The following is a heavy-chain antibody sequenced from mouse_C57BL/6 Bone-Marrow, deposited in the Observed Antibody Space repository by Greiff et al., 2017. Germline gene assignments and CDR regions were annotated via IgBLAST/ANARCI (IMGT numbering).Heavy chain of an antibody. CDR2: ISDGGSYT. Sequence: EVQLKESGGGLVKPGGSLKLSCAASGFTFSSYAMSWVRQTPEKRLEWVATISDGGSYTYYPDNVKGRFTISRDNAKNHLYLQMSHLKSEDTAMYYCARHYDYDVYAMDYWGQGTSVTVSS. J-gene: IGHJ4*01. V-gene: IGHV5-4*01. D-gene: IGHD2-4*01. CDR3: ARHYDYDVYAMDY. CDR1: GFTFSSYA.